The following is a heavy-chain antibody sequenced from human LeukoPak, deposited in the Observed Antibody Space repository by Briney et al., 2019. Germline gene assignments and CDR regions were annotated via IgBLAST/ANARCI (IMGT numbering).Heavy chain of an antibody. D-gene: IGHD2-2*01. CDR3: ARGSVVVPAAIFY. Sequence: GGSLRLSCAASGFTFSSYGMHWVRQAPGKGLEWVAFIRYDGSNKYYADSVKGRFTISRDNSKNTLYLQMNSLRAEDTAVYYCARGSVVVPAAIFYWGQGTLVTVSS. CDR2: IRYDGSNK. J-gene: IGHJ4*02. CDR1: GFTFSSYG. V-gene: IGHV3-30*02.